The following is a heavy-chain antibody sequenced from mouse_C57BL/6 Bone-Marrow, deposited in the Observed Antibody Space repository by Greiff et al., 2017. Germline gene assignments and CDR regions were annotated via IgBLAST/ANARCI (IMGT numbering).Heavy chain of an antibody. CDR1: GYTFTSYW. J-gene: IGHJ1*03. CDR3: ASYYYGSSSFYV. V-gene: IGHV1-55*01. D-gene: IGHD1-1*01. Sequence: QVQLQQPGAELVKPGASVKMSCKASGYTFTSYWITWVKQRPGQGLEWIGDIYPGSGSTNYNEKFKSKSTLNVDPSSSTAYMQLSSLTSDDSGVYYCASYYYGSSSFYVWGTGTTVTVSS. CDR2: IYPGSGST.